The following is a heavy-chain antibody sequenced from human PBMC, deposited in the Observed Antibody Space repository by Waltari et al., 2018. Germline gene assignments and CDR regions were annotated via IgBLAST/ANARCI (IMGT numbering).Heavy chain of an antibody. V-gene: IGHV4-4*07. Sequence: QVQLQESGPGLVRPSETLSLTCTVSGGPITTHYWSWIRPPAGMGLEWIGRMYHSGSSTYNPSVKSGVTMSVDTSKNQFSLRLSSVTAADTAVYYCARDRSASYVKDWFDPWGQGTLVTVSS. CDR1: GGPITTHY. CDR2: MYHSGSS. J-gene: IGHJ5*02. D-gene: IGHD2-2*01. CDR3: ARDRSASYVKDWFDP.